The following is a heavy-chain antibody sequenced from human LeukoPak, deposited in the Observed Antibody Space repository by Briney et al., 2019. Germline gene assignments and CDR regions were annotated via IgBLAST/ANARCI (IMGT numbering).Heavy chain of an antibody. CDR1: GFTFSSYS. CDR2: ISSSSSYI. CDR3: APPPTVRGVTP. J-gene: IGHJ5*02. Sequence: GGSLRLSCAAPGFTFSSYSMNWVRQAPGKWLEWVSSISSSSSYIYYADSVKGRFTISRDNAKNSLYLQMNSLRAEDTAVYYCAPPPTVRGVTPWGQGTLVTVSS. D-gene: IGHD3-10*01. V-gene: IGHV3-21*01.